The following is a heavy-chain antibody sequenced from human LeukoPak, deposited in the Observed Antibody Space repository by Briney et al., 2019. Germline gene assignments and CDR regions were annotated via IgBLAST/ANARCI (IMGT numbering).Heavy chain of an antibody. CDR3: ARAPDDSSGYYPLDY. Sequence: QTSETLSLTCTVSGRSISSYYWRWLRQPPGKGLEWIGYIYYSGSTNYNPSLESRVTISVDTSKNQFSLKLNSVTAADTAVYYCARAPDDSSGYYPLDYWGQGTLVTVSS. J-gene: IGHJ4*02. D-gene: IGHD3-22*01. V-gene: IGHV4-59*01. CDR1: GRSISSYY. CDR2: IYYSGST.